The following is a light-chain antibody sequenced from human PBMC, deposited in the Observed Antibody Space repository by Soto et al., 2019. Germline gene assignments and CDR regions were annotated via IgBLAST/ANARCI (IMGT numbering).Light chain of an antibody. CDR2: DVS. V-gene: IGLV2-14*03. J-gene: IGLJ1*01. Sequence: QSVLTQPASVSGSPGQSITISCTGTSIDVGAHNYVSWYQQHPDKAPKLMISDVSNRPSGVSNRFSGSKSGNTASLTISGLQAEDEADYYCLSFITIGTYVFRSGTKLTVL. CDR3: LSFITIGTYV. CDR1: SIDVGAHNY.